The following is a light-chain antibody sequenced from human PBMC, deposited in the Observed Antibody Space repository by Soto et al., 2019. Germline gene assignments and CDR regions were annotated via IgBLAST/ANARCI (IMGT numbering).Light chain of an antibody. V-gene: IGLV2-14*01. Sequence: QSALTQPASVSGSPGQSITISCTGTSSDVGGYNYVSWYQQHPGKAPKLLIYDVTNRPSGVSYRFSGSKSGNTASPTISGLQAEDEADYYCSSYTSSITLVFGGGTKVTVL. CDR2: DVT. J-gene: IGLJ3*02. CDR1: SSDVGGYNY. CDR3: SSYTSSITLV.